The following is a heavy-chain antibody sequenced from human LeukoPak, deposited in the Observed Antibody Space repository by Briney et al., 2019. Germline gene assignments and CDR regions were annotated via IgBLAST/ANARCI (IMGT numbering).Heavy chain of an antibody. CDR1: GFTFSSYW. V-gene: IGHV3-7*05. CDR3: AKDFLESTGWYFDY. J-gene: IGHJ4*02. D-gene: IGHD6-19*01. Sequence: GGSLRLSCAASGFTFSSYWMSWVRQAPGKGLEWVGNIKQDGSEKYCVDSVKGRFTISRDNSENSLHLQMNNLRTEDNGLYYCAKDFLESTGWYFDYWGQGTLVTVSS. CDR2: IKQDGSEK.